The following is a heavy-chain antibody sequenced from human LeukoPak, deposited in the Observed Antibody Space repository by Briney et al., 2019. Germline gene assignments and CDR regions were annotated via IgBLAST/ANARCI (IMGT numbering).Heavy chain of an antibody. CDR1: GYSISSGYY. D-gene: IGHD2-15*01. CDR3: ARDQRGRLRTFDY. CDR2: IYHSGNT. Sequence: SETLSLTCTVSGYSISSGYYWGWIRQPPGKGLEWIGSIYHSGNTYYNPSLKSRVTISVDTSKNQFSLKLSSVTAADTAVYYCARDQRGRLRTFDYWGQGTLVTVSS. V-gene: IGHV4-38-2*02. J-gene: IGHJ4*02.